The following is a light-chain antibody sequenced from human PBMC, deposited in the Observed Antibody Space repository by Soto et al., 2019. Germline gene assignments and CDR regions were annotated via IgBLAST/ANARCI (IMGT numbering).Light chain of an antibody. Sequence: EIELTQSPATLSLSPGERATLSCRASQSVSSYLAWYQQKPGQAPRLLIYDASNRATGIPARFSGCGSGTDFTLTISSLEPEDFAVYYCQQRSNWPPITFGQGTRLEIK. J-gene: IGKJ5*01. CDR1: QSVSSY. CDR3: QQRSNWPPIT. CDR2: DAS. V-gene: IGKV3-11*01.